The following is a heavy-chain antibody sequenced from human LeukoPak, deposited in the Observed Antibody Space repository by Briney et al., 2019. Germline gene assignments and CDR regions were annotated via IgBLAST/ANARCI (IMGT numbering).Heavy chain of an antibody. Sequence: SQTLSLTCTISGDRVSSNSAAWNWIRQSPSRGLEWLGRTYYRSKWYNDYAVSVKSRITINPDTSKNQFSLQLNSVTPEDTAVYYCARDVAQYSSSWYRYFDYWGQGTLVTVSS. V-gene: IGHV6-1*01. CDR2: TYYRSKWYN. CDR1: GDRVSSNSAA. J-gene: IGHJ4*02. D-gene: IGHD6-13*01. CDR3: ARDVAQYSSSWYRYFDY.